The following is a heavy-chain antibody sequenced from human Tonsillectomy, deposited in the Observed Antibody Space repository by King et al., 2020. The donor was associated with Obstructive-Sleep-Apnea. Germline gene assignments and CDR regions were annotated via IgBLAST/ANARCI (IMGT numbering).Heavy chain of an antibody. V-gene: IGHV3-30*18. D-gene: IGHD3-10*01. CDR1: GFTFSSYG. Sequence: VQLVESGGGVVQPGRSLRLSVAASGFTFSSYGMHWVRQGPGKGLEWGAVISYDGSNKYYADSVKGRFTISRDNSKNTLYLQMNSLRAEDTAVYYCAKYYGSGSSYYYYGMDVWGQGTTVTVSS. CDR2: ISYDGSNK. CDR3: AKYYGSGSSYYYYGMDV. J-gene: IGHJ6*02.